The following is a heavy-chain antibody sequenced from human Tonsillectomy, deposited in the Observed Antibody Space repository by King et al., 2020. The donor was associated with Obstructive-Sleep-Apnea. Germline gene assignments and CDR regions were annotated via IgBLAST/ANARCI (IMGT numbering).Heavy chain of an antibody. CDR1: GFIFGDCA. D-gene: IGHD1-1*01. CDR3: STGAKRRAMDV. J-gene: IGHJ6*02. Sequence: VQLVQSGGGLVQPGRSLRLSCTASGFIFGDCAMSWFRQAPGKGLEWVGFIRSKAFGGTTEYAASVEGRFTISRDDSKDTLYLQMNSLKIDDTAVYFCSTGAKRRAMDVWGQGTTVTVSS. CDR2: IRSKAFGGTT. V-gene: IGHV3-49*03.